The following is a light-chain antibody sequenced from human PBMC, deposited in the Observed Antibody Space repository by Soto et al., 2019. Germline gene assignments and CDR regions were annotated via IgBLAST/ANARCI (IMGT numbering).Light chain of an antibody. V-gene: IGKV3-15*01. CDR3: QQYNNWPIT. CDR1: QIVSSN. Sequence: EIVLTQSPATLSVSPGGRATLSCRASQIVSSNLAWYQQKPGQAPRLLIYGASTRATGIPARFSGSGSGTEFTLTITSLQSEDFAVYYCQQYNNWPITFGQGTRLEIK. J-gene: IGKJ5*01. CDR2: GAS.